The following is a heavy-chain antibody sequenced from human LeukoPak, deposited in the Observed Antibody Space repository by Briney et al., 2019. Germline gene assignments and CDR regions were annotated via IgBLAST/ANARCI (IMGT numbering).Heavy chain of an antibody. CDR3: AKSGGSYFSTLDS. J-gene: IGHJ4*02. Sequence: GGSLRLSCVASGFTFSGYPMTWVRQAPGKGLEWVTLFSSDGYTTYYADSVKGRFTISRDNSQNTLYLQMNSLRAEDTAVYYCAKSGGSYFSTLDSWGQGTLVTVSS. D-gene: IGHD1-26*01. CDR1: GFTFSGYP. V-gene: IGHV3-30*18. CDR2: FSSDGYTT.